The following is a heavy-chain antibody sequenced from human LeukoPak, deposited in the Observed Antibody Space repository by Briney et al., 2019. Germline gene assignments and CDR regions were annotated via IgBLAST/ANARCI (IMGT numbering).Heavy chain of an antibody. CDR3: ARLADPLYYGGNSPLGY. J-gene: IGHJ4*02. CDR2: IYYTGGT. Sequence: KPSETLSLTCSVSGGPITSSSYYWGWIRQPPEKGLEWIGSIYYTGGTYYSPSLKSRVTMSVDTSKNQFSLKLSSVTAADTAVYYCARLADPLYYGGNSPLGYWGQGTLVTVSS. CDR1: GGPITSSSYY. D-gene: IGHD4-23*01. V-gene: IGHV4-39*01.